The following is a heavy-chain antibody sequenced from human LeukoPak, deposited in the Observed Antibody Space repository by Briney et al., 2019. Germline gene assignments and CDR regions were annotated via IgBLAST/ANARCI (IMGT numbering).Heavy chain of an antibody. V-gene: IGHV3-30*02. CDR3: AKDLFHGLGTRFVDS. Sequence: QTGGSLRLSCAASGFTFSGYGMHGVRQAPGKGLEWVTFIHYDGSITYYADSVKGRFTISRDNSKNTLFLQMNSLRAEDTAVYYCAKDLFHGLGTRFVDSWGQGTLVTVSS. J-gene: IGHJ4*02. D-gene: IGHD3-10*01. CDR2: IHYDGSIT. CDR1: GFTFSGYG.